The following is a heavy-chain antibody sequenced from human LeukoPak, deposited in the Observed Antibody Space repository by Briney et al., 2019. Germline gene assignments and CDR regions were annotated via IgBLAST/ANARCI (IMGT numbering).Heavy chain of an antibody. CDR1: GYTFTSYD. V-gene: IGHV1-8*01. J-gene: IGHJ4*02. D-gene: IGHD6-6*01. CDR3: ARGADGSSIAAPPDPEFDY. CDR2: MNPNSGNT. Sequence: ASVKVSCKASGYTFTSYDINWVRQATGQGLEWMGWMNPNSGNTGYAQKFQGRVTMTRNTSISTAYMELSRLRSDDTAVYYCARGADGSSIAAPPDPEFDYWGQGTLVTVSS.